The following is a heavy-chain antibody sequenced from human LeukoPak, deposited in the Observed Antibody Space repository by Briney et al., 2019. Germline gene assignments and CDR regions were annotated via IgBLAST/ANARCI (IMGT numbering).Heavy chain of an antibody. Sequence: ASVKVSCKASGYTFTSYAMHWVRQAPGQRLEWMGWINAGNGNTKYSQKFQGRVTITRDTSASTAYMELSSLRSEDTAVYYCARERTVAATLYYFDYWGQGTLVTVSS. J-gene: IGHJ4*02. CDR3: ARERTVAATLYYFDY. V-gene: IGHV1-3*01. CDR1: GYTFTSYA. CDR2: INAGNGNT. D-gene: IGHD2-15*01.